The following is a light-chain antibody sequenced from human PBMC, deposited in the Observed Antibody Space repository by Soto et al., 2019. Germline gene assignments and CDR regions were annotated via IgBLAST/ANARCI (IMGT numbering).Light chain of an antibody. V-gene: IGKV1-39*01. CDR3: QQTYSVQWT. J-gene: IGKJ1*01. Sequence: DIQMTQSPSSLSVSVGDRVTISCRTSQPISTYLNWYQVQPGKAPKLLIYAASSLQSGVPSRFSGSGSGTDFTLTITTLQPEDFASYHCQQTYSVQWTFGRGTKMEVK. CDR1: QPISTY. CDR2: AAS.